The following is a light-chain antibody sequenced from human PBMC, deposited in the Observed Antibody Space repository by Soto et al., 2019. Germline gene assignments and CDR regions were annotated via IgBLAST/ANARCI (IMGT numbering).Light chain of an antibody. CDR3: CSHSASHSYWV. CDR1: SGDVGGSNY. Sequence: QSALTQPLSVSGSPGQSVAISCTGTSGDVGGSNYVSWYQQHPCTAPTLLIFDVTKRPSGVPDRFSGSKSGNTASLTISGLPDEEEADYCCCSHSASHSYWVFGGGTKLTVL. CDR2: DVT. J-gene: IGLJ3*02. V-gene: IGLV2-11*01.